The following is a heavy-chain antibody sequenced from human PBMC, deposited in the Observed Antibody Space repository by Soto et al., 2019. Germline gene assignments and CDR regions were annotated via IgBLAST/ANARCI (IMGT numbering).Heavy chain of an antibody. Sequence: PGGSLRLSCAASGFTFSSYAMSWVRQAPGKGLEWVSAISGSGGSTYYADSVKGRFTISRDNSKNTLYLQMNSLRAEDTAVYYCARDYSNYLFYYYYGMDVWGQGTTVTVSS. V-gene: IGHV3-23*01. CDR2: ISGSGGST. D-gene: IGHD4-4*01. CDR3: ARDYSNYLFYYYYGMDV. J-gene: IGHJ6*02. CDR1: GFTFSSYA.